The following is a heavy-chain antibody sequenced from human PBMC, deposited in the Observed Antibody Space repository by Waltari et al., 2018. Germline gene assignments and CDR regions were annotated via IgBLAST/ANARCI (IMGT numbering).Heavy chain of an antibody. CDR3: ARGYAHCNDGGCFSNWLDP. CDR2: IIPMFGKE. J-gene: IGHJ5*02. Sequence: QVHLVQSGAEVKKPGSSVTVSCTAAGYTFNNYAITWVRQAPGQGLEWMGGIIPMFGKEKYAQKFQGRLTIAADESTSTAYMELRSLTSEDTATYYCARGYAHCNDGGCFSNWLDPWGQGTLVTVSS. V-gene: IGHV1-69*13. D-gene: IGHD2-15*01. CDR1: GYTFNNYA.